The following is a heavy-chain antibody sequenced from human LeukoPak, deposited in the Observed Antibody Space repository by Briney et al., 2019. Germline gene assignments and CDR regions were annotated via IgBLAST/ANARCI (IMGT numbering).Heavy chain of an antibody. Sequence: GGSLRLSCAASGFTFDDYTMHWVRQAPGKGLEWVSLISWDGGSTYYADSVKGRFTISRDNSKNSLYLQMNSLRTEDTALYYCAKEVATMGVGLDYWGQGTLVTVSS. D-gene: IGHD5-12*01. V-gene: IGHV3-43*01. CDR3: AKEVATMGVGLDY. CDR2: ISWDGGST. CDR1: GFTFDDYT. J-gene: IGHJ4*02.